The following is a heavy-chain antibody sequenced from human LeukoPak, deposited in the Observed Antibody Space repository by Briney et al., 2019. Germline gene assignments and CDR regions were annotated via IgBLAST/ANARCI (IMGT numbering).Heavy chain of an antibody. V-gene: IGHV6-1*01. CDR2: TYYRSKWYN. J-gene: IGHJ6*03. D-gene: IGHD5-24*01. CDR1: GDSVSSNSAA. Sequence: SQTLSLTCAISGDSVSSNSAAWNWIRQSPSRGLEWLGRTYYRSKWYNDYAVSVKSRMTINPDASKNQFSLQLNSVTPEDTAVYYCARDAGEMATTYYYYYYMDVWGKGTTVTVSS. CDR3: ARDAGEMATTYYYYYYMDV.